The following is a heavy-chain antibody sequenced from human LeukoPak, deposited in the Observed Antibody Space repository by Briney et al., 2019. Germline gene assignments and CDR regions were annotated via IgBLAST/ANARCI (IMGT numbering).Heavy chain of an antibody. Sequence: GGSLRLSCATSGFTFNSYTMSWVRQTPGKGLEWVSAIRASGGSTYYADSVKGRFTISRGNFKNTLYLQMNSLRAEDTAVYYCAKDPRGYSGYDIDYWGQGTLVTVSS. D-gene: IGHD5-12*01. CDR3: AKDPRGYSGYDIDY. CDR2: IRASGGST. CDR1: GFTFNSYT. V-gene: IGHV3-23*01. J-gene: IGHJ4*02.